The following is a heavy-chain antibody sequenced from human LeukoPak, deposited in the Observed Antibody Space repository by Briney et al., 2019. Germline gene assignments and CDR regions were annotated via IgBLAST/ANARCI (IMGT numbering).Heavy chain of an antibody. J-gene: IGHJ6*02. CDR1: GYTFTGYY. CDR2: INPNSGGT. D-gene: IGHD6-6*01. V-gene: IGHV1-2*02. CDR3: ARSPTPKAYSSSFGFYGYYSYGMDV. Sequence: ASVKVSCKASGYTFTGYYMHWVRQAPGQGLEWMGWINPNSGGTNYAQKFQGRVTMTRDTSISTAYMELSRLRSEDTAVYYCARSPTPKAYSSSFGFYGYYSYGMDVWGQGTTVTVSS.